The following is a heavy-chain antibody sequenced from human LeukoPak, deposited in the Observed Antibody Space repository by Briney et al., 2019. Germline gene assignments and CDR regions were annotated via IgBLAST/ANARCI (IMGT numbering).Heavy chain of an antibody. CDR2: ITSTSDYI. J-gene: IGHJ3*02. V-gene: IGHV3-21*04. D-gene: IGHD3-3*01. Sequence: GGSLRLSCAASGFTFSSYSMSWVRQAPGKGLEWVSSITSTSDYIYYADSVKGRFTISRDNSKNTLYLQMNSLRAEDTAVYYCAKAPLRFLEWFEHAFDIWGQGTMVTVSS. CDR1: GFTFSSYS. CDR3: AKAPLRFLEWFEHAFDI.